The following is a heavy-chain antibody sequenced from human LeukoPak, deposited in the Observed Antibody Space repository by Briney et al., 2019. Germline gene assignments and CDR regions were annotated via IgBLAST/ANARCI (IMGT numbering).Heavy chain of an antibody. D-gene: IGHD1-26*01. CDR1: GFTFSSYA. J-gene: IGHJ4*02. V-gene: IGHV3-23*01. Sequence: PGRSLRLSCAASGFTFSSYAMSWVRQAPGKGLEWVSVISASGGNTYYADSVKGRFTISRDNSKNTLYLQMNSLRAEDTAVYYCAKENHGIVGATTLIDYWGQGTLVTVSS. CDR2: ISASGGNT. CDR3: AKENHGIVGATTLIDY.